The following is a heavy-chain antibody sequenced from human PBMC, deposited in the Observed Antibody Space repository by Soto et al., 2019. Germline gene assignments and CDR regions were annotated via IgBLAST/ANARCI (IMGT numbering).Heavy chain of an antibody. V-gene: IGHV3-66*01. D-gene: IGHD2-15*01. J-gene: IGHJ6*04. CDR3: ARDDVLCDGGRCYGVPLDV. CDR1: GLPSSTNY. CDR2: IQSGGPT. Sequence: EVHLVESGGGLVHPGGSRGPSCAAPGLPSSTNYRTWFARPQGKGLEGAPLIQSGGPTYSADSGKGRFTISRDTSENTLHLQMDSLRAEDTAVYYCARDDVLCDGGRCYGVPLDVWGKGTTVTVSS.